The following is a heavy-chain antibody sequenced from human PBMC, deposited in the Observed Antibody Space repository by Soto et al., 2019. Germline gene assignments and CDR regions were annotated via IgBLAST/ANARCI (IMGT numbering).Heavy chain of an antibody. CDR1: GYRFTSYW. V-gene: IGHV5-51*01. J-gene: IGHJ5*02. CDR2: IFPSDSDT. D-gene: IGHD3-22*01. CDR3: ARKDKSGYFNWFDP. Sequence: GESRKISCXTSGYRFTSYWIAWVRQMPGKGLEWMGIIFPSDSDTRYSPSFQGQVTISADRSTSTVFLQWASLKAPDTAVYFCARKDKSGYFNWFDPWGQGTLVTVSS.